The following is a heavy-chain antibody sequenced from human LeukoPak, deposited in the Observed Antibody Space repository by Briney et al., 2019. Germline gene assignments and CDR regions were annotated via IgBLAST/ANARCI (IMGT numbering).Heavy chain of an antibody. V-gene: IGHV4-61*02. D-gene: IGHD4-17*01. CDR2: IYTSGST. J-gene: IGHJ4*02. CDR1: GGSISSGSYY. CDR3: ARAPISMTTVNWGYCFDY. Sequence: SETLSLTCTVSGGSISSGSYYWSWIRQPAGKGLEWIGRIYTSGSTNYNPSLKSRVTISVDTSKNQFSLKLSSVTAADTAVYHCARAPISMTTVNWGYCFDYWGQGTLVTVSS.